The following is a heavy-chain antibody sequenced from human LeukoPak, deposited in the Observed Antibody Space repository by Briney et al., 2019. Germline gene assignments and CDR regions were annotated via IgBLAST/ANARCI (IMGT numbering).Heavy chain of an antibody. V-gene: IGHV4-34*01. J-gene: IGHJ4*02. CDR1: GGSFNGYY. CDR3: ARGSRLVPDY. CDR2: INHSGST. Sequence: SETLSLTCAVYGGSFNGYYWSWIRQPPGKGLEWIGEINHSGSTNYNPSLKSRVTISVDTSKNQFSLKLSSVTAADTAVYYCARGSRLVPDYWGQGTLVTVSS. D-gene: IGHD3-9*01.